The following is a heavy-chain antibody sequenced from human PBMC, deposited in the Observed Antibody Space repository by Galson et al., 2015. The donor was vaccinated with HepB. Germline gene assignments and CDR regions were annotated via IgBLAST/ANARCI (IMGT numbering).Heavy chain of an antibody. Sequence: SLRLSCAASGFTFSDYYMSWIRQAPGKGLEWVSYISSSSSYTNYADSVKGRFTISRDNAKNSLYLQMNSPRAEDTAVYYCARVPLAPSYYYGMDVWGQGTTVTVSS. CDR2: ISSSSSYT. J-gene: IGHJ6*02. CDR3: ARVPLAPSYYYGMDV. V-gene: IGHV3-11*06. CDR1: GFTFSDYY.